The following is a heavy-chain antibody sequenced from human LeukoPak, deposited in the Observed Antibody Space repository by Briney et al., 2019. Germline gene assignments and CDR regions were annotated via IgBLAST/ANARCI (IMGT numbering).Heavy chain of an antibody. CDR3: ARAGRRVLGGTLYYFDY. D-gene: IGHD3-3*02. J-gene: IGHJ4*02. Sequence: ASVKVSCKASGYSFTGYDINWVRQAPGQGLEWMGWINPNSGGTKYAQKFQGRVTMTTDTSISSAYMELSRLRSDDTAVYYCARAGRRVLGGTLYYFDYWGQGTLVTVSS. CDR2: INPNSGGT. CDR1: GYSFTGYD. V-gene: IGHV1-2*02.